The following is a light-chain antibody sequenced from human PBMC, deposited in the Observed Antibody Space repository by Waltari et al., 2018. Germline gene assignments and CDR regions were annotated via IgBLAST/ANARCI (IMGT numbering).Light chain of an antibody. V-gene: IGKV1-9*01. J-gene: IGKJ5*01. CDR3: QQLNTYPPT. CDR1: QALTTY. CDR2: GLS. Sequence: DIQLTQSPSFLSASVGDRVTITCRASQALTTYLAWYQQKPGKAPTLLIYGLSTLQSGVPSRFSGSGSGADFTLTINSLQPEDFAIYYCQQLNTYPPTFGQGTRLEIK.